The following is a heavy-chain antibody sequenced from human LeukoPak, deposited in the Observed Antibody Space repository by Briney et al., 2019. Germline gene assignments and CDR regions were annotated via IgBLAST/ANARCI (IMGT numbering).Heavy chain of an antibody. J-gene: IGHJ5*02. CDR3: AKPVVAATLDNWFDP. Sequence: GGSLRLSCAASGFTFSGYAMSWVRQAPGKGLEWVSAIRGSGGSTYYADSVKGRFTISRDNSKNTLYLQMNSLRAEDTAVYYCAKPVVAATLDNWFDPWGQGTLVTVSS. D-gene: IGHD2-15*01. V-gene: IGHV3-23*01. CDR1: GFTFSGYA. CDR2: IRGSGGST.